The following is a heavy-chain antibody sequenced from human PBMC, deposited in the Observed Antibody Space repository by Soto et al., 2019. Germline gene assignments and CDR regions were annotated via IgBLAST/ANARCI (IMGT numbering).Heavy chain of an antibody. D-gene: IGHD2-2*01. CDR3: ARVKTIAMPGFVY. Sequence: GASVKVSCKTSGYVFTSFAIHWMRQAPGQGPEWMGWINTGNGDSKYSEKFQDRVTITRDTSATTAYMELSSLRSEDTAVYYCARVKTIAMPGFVYWGQGTPVTVSS. V-gene: IGHV1-3*04. J-gene: IGHJ4*02. CDR1: GYVFTSFA. CDR2: INTGNGDS.